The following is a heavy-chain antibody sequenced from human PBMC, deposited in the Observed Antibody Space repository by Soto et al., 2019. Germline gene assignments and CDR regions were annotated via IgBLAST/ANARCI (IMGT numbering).Heavy chain of an antibody. CDR2: ISYDGSNK. CDR3: ARGPPPYCSGGSCYPYYYYYGMDV. Sequence: QVQLVASGGGVVQPGRSLRLSCAASGFTFSSYAMHWVRQAPSKGLEWVAVISYDGSNKYYADSVKGRFTISRDNSKNTLDLQMNSLRAEDTAVYYCARGPPPYCSGGSCYPYYYYYGMDVWGQGTTVTFSS. CDR1: GFTFSSYA. V-gene: IGHV3-30-3*01. D-gene: IGHD2-15*01. J-gene: IGHJ6*01.